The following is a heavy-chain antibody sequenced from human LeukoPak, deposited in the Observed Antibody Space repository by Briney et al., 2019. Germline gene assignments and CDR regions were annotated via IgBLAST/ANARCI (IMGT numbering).Heavy chain of an antibody. CDR2: ISYDGSNK. J-gene: IGHJ4*02. Sequence: GGSLRLSCAASGFTFSSYAMHWVRQAPGKGLEWVAVISYDGSNKYYADSVKGRFTISRDNSKNTLYLQMNSLRAEDTAVYYCANGELLAYWGQGTLVTVSS. CDR1: GFTFSSYA. V-gene: IGHV3-30*04. D-gene: IGHD3-10*01. CDR3: ANGELLAY.